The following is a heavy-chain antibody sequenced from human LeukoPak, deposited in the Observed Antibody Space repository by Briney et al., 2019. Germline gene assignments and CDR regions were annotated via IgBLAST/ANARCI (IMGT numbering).Heavy chain of an antibody. J-gene: IGHJ4*02. CDR3: ARIIAAAGRDY. D-gene: IGHD6-13*01. Sequence: SETLSLTCAVYGGSFSGYYWSWIRQPPWKGLEWIGEINHSGSTNYNPSLESRVTISVDTSKNQFSLKLSSVTAADTAVYYCARIIAAAGRDYWGQGTLVTVSS. CDR2: INHSGST. CDR1: GGSFSGYY. V-gene: IGHV4-34*01.